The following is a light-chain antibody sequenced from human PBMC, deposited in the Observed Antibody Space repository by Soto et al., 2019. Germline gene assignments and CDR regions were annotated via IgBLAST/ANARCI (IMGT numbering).Light chain of an antibody. V-gene: IGKV3-20*01. CDR1: QSVSSSY. Sequence: EIVLTQSPGTLSLSPGERATLSCRASQSVSSSYLVWYQQKHGQAPRLLIYGASSRATGIPDSFSGSGAGTDVTITNSRLKPEDFAVYYCQQYCSSPLLTFGGGTKVEIK. CDR3: QQYCSSPLLT. CDR2: GAS. J-gene: IGKJ4*01.